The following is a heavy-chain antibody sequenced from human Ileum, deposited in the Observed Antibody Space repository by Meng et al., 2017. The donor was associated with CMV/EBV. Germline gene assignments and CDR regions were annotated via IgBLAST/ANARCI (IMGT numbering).Heavy chain of an antibody. CDR2: IYVIVST. V-gene: IGHV4-4*07. Sequence: VHLRGSGHGVKKPWDALVLSCKFSGGFLTGYDWGWIRQPAGKGLEWIGRIYVIVSTDYNPSLKRRDTMSVDTSNKQFSLRLTSVTAADTAVNYCARDGQRWEHYFDSWGQGTLVTVSS. J-gene: IGHJ4*02. CDR3: ARDGQRWEHYFDS. CDR1: GGFLTGYD. D-gene: IGHD1-26*01.